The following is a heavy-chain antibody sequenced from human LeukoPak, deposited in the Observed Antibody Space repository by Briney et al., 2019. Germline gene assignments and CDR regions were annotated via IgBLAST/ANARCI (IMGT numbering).Heavy chain of an antibody. V-gene: IGHV1-18*01. Sequence: ASVKLSCKASAYTFTNHDISWVRHPPAQGLEWMGGISTYNGNTNYTQKLQGRVTITTDTSTSTAYMELRSLRSDDTAVYYCARSGGWGYGEYDSCIAFDFWGQGTMVTVSS. CDR1: AYTFTNHD. CDR3: ARSGGWGYGEYDSCIAFDF. CDR2: ISTYNGNT. D-gene: IGHD4-17*01. J-gene: IGHJ3*01.